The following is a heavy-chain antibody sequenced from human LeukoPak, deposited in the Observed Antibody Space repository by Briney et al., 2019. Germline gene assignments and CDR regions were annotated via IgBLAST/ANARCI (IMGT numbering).Heavy chain of an antibody. CDR1: GGSISSYY. V-gene: IGHV4-59*01. D-gene: IGHD3-3*01. CDR2: IYYSGST. Sequence: KPSETLSLTCTVSGGSISSYYWSWIRQPPGKGLEWIGYIYYSGSTNYNPSLKSRVTISVDTSKNQFSLKLSSVTAADTAVYYCARSASYDFWSGYPHYWGQGTLVTVSS. J-gene: IGHJ4*02. CDR3: ARSASYDFWSGYPHY.